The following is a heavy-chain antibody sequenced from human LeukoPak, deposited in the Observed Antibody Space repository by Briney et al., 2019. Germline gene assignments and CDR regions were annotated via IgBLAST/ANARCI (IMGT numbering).Heavy chain of an antibody. V-gene: IGHV4-34*01. CDR1: GGSFSGYY. Sequence: SETLSLTCAVYGGSFSGYYWSWIRQPPGKGLEWIGEINHSGSTNYNPSLKRRVTISVDTSKNQFSLKLSSVTAADTAVYYCARGRWGFVDYWGQGTLVTVSS. CDR3: ARGRWGFVDY. CDR2: INHSGST. J-gene: IGHJ4*02. D-gene: IGHD3-16*01.